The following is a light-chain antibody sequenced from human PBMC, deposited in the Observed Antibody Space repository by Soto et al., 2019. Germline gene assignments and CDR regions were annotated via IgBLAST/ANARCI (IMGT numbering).Light chain of an antibody. Sequence: EIVLTQSPATLSLSPGERATLSCRASQSVSSYLAWYQQKPGQAPRLLIYDASNRATGIPARFSGSGSGTDFTLNISSLETEDFAVYYCQQRSYWPRTFGQGTKLESK. V-gene: IGKV3-11*01. CDR2: DAS. CDR3: QQRSYWPRT. CDR1: QSVSSY. J-gene: IGKJ2*01.